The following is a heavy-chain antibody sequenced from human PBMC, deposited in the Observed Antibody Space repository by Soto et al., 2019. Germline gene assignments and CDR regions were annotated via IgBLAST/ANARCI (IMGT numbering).Heavy chain of an antibody. CDR3: AGLDYDILTGYYLSWYFDL. Sequence: LSLTCTVSGGSISSSRYYWGCIRQLPGKGLEWIGSIYYSGSTYYNPSLKSRVTISVDTSKNQFSLKLSSVTAADTAVYYCAGLDYDILTGYYLSWYFDLWGRGTLVTVSS. CDR2: IYYSGST. V-gene: IGHV4-39*01. D-gene: IGHD3-9*01. CDR1: GGSISSSRYY. J-gene: IGHJ2*01.